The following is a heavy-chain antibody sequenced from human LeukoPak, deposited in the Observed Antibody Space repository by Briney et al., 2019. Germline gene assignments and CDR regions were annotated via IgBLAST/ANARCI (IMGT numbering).Heavy chain of an antibody. J-gene: IGHJ4*02. D-gene: IGHD5-18*01. V-gene: IGHV4-34*01. CDR3: ASRIQLIQ. CDR1: GGSFCGYY. Sequence: SETLSLTCAVYGGSFCGYYWSWIRQPPGKGLEWIGEINHSGSTNYNPSLKSRVTISVDTSKNQFSLKLSSVTAADTAVYYCASRIQLIQWGQGTLVTVSS. CDR2: INHSGST.